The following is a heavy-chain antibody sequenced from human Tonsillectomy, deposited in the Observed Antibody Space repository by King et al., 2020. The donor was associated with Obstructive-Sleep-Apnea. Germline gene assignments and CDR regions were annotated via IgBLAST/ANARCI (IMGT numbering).Heavy chain of an antibody. D-gene: IGHD3-10*01. Sequence: ITLKESGPTLVKPTQTLTLTCTFSGFSLSTSGVGVGGIRQPPGNALEWLALICLNDYKRYSPSLNIRLTITKDTPQNPVVLTMTNMDPFDTATYYCAHHQTYYYGSGSYPPFFQHWGQGTLVTVSS. CDR2: ICLNDYK. J-gene: IGHJ1*01. CDR1: GFSLSTSGVG. V-gene: IGHV2-5*01. CDR3: AHHQTYYYGSGSYPPFFQH.